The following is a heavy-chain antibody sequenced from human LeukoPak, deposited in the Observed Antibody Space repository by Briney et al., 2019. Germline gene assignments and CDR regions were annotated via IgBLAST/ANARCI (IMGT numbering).Heavy chain of an antibody. CDR2: ISGSGGST. J-gene: IGHJ6*02. CDR3: AKDFTGQQLAYYYYGMDV. Sequence: GGSLRLSCAASGFTFSSYAMSWVRQAPGKGLEWVSAISGSGGSTYYADSVKGRFTISRDNSKNTLYLQMNSLRAEDTAVYYCAKDFTGQQLAYYYYGMDVWGQGTTVTVSS. D-gene: IGHD6-13*01. V-gene: IGHV3-23*01. CDR1: GFTFSSYA.